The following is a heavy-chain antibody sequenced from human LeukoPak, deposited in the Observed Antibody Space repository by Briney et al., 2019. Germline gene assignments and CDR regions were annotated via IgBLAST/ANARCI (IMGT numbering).Heavy chain of an antibody. D-gene: IGHD6-6*01. CDR3: ARGRYTSSPYLDY. V-gene: IGHV3-33*01. CDR2: IWYDGSNE. CDR1: GFTISSYD. Sequence: GGSLRLSCAASGFTISSYDLHWVRQAPGKGLEWVAVIWYDGSNEYYADSVKGRFTISRDNSKNTLDLQMNSLRADDTAVYYCARGRYTSSPYLDYWGQGALVTVSS. J-gene: IGHJ4*02.